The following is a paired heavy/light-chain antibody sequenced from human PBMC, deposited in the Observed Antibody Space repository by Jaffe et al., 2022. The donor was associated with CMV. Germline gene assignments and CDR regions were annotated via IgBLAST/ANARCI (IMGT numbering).Heavy chain of an antibody. J-gene: IGHJ4*02. CDR3: ARRTYCVGGSCDFFSDY. V-gene: IGHV5-51*01. CDR1: GYSFASYW. CDR2: IYPGDSDT. Sequence: EVQLVQSGAEVKKPGESLKISCKTSGYSFASYWIGWVRQTPGKRLEWMGIIYPGDSDTRYSPSFQGQVTISADKSTDTAYLQWTSLKASDTATYYCARRTYCVGGSCDFFSDYWGQGTPVTVSS. D-gene: IGHD2-21*01.
Light chain of an antibody. J-gene: IGLJ2*01. CDR3: QAYDISLSGSDVL. CDR2: ANN. Sequence: QSVLTQPPSVSGAPGQRVTISCTGSRSNIGAGHDVHWYQQLPGAAPKLLIFANNNRPSGVPERFSGSKSGTSASLAISGLQAEDEADYYCQAYDISLSGSDVLFGGGTKVTVL. CDR1: RSNIGAGHD. V-gene: IGLV1-40*01.